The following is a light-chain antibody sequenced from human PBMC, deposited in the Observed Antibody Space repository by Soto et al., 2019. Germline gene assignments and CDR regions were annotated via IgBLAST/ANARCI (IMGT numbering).Light chain of an antibody. CDR2: AAS. CDR1: QSISSW. V-gene: IGKV1-5*01. J-gene: IGKJ1*01. Sequence: IQMTPAPSTLSASIGDRVTITCRASQSISSWLAWYQQKPGKAPKLLIYAASTLQSGVPPRFSGSGSGTEFTLTISSLQPDDFATYYCQHYNSYSEAFGQGTKVDI. CDR3: QHYNSYSEA.